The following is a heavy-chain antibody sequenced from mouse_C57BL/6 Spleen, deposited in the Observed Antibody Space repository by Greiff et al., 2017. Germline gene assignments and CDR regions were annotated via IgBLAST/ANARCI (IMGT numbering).Heavy chain of an antibody. CDR1: GFTFSSYT. V-gene: IGHV5-9*01. Sequence: EVQRVESGGGLVKPGGSLKLSCAASGFTFSSYTMSWVRQTPEKRLEWVATISGGGGNTYYPDSVKGRFTISRDNAKNTLYLQMSSLRSEDTALYYCARSDYEGFAYWGQGTLVTVSA. J-gene: IGHJ3*01. CDR2: ISGGGGNT. D-gene: IGHD2-4*01. CDR3: ARSDYEGFAY.